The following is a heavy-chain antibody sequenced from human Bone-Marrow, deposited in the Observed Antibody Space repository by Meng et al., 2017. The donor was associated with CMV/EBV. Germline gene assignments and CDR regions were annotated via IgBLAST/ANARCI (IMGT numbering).Heavy chain of an antibody. CDR1: GFTFSSNG. V-gene: IGHV3-30*02. CDR2: IRYDGSNK. CDR3: ARDRFLEWLSGYYGMDV. Sequence: GESLKISCAASGFTFSSNGIHWVRQAPGKGLEWVAFIRYDGSNKYYADSVKGRFTISRDNSKNTLYLQMNSLRAEDTAVYYCARDRFLEWLSGYYGMDVWGQGTTVTVSS. J-gene: IGHJ6*02. D-gene: IGHD3-3*01.